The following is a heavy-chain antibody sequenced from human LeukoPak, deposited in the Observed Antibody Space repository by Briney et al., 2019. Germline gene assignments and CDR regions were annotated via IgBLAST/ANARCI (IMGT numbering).Heavy chain of an antibody. V-gene: IGHV4-59*01. CDR2: ISYSEGT. J-gene: IGHJ4*02. Sequence: SETLSLTCTVSGASINSYYWSWIRQPPGKGLEWIGYISYSEGTNYHPSLKSRVSISKDTSKNQFSLKLTSVTAADAAVYYCARHLPGAHHDYWGQGSLVTVSS. CDR3: ARHLPGAHHDY. CDR1: GASINSYY.